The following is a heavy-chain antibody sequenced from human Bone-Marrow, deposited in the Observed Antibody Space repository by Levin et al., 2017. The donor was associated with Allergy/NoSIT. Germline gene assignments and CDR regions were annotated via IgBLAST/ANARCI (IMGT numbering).Heavy chain of an antibody. Sequence: SETLSLTCTVSGGSISSGDYYWSWIRQPPGKGLEWIGYIYYSGSTYYNPSLKSRVTISVDTSKNQFSLKLSSVTAADTAVYYCARAMVEPLFNSEFLEWVPSWFDPWGQGTLVTVSS. D-gene: IGHD3-3*01. CDR3: ARAMVEPLFNSEFLEWVPSWFDP. CDR1: GGSISSGDYY. V-gene: IGHV4-30-4*01. CDR2: IYYSGST. J-gene: IGHJ5*02.